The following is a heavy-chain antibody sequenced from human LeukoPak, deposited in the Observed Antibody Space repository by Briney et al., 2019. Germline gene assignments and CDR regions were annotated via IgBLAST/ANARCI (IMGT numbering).Heavy chain of an antibody. V-gene: IGHV4-34*01. CDR2: INHSGST. CDR3: ARGRVLRSYSSSRFDP. Sequence: KTSETLSLTCAVYGGSFSGYYWSWIRQPPGKGLEWIGEINHSGSTNYNPSLKSRVTISVDTSKNQFSLKLSSVTAADTAVYYCARGRVLRSYSSSRFDPWGQGTLVTVSS. J-gene: IGHJ5*02. CDR1: GGSFSGYY. D-gene: IGHD6-13*01.